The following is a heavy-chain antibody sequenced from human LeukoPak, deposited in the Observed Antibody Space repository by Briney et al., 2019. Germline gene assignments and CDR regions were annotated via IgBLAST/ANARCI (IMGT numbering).Heavy chain of an antibody. CDR3: ATDCYVSGSYYRLFY. Sequence: GGSLRLSCAASGFTFSSYEMNWVRQAPGKGLVWVSGINSDGGTTTYADSVKGRFTISRDNAKNTLYLQMNNLRAEDTAIYYCATDCYVSGSYYRLFYWGQGTLVTVSS. CDR2: INSDGGTT. CDR1: GFTFSSYE. J-gene: IGHJ4*02. V-gene: IGHV3-74*01. D-gene: IGHD3-10*01.